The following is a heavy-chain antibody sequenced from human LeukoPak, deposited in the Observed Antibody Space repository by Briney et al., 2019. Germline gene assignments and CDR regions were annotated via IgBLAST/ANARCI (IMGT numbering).Heavy chain of an antibody. Sequence: ASVTVSCKASGYTFTSYGISWVRQAPGQGLEGMGWISAYNGNTNYAQKLQGRVTMTTDTSTSTAYMELRSLRSDDTAVYYCARDHLPYYYDSSGYQGFDPWGQGTLVTVSS. D-gene: IGHD3-22*01. CDR1: GYTFTSYG. CDR2: ISAYNGNT. J-gene: IGHJ5*02. V-gene: IGHV1-18*01. CDR3: ARDHLPYYYDSSGYQGFDP.